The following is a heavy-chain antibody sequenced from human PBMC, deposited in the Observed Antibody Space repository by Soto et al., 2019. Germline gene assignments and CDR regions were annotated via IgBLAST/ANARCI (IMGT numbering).Heavy chain of an antibody. Sequence: SVTLSLTCAVSGGSISGGGYSWSWIRQPPGKGLEWIGYIYHSGSTYYNPSLKSRVTISVDRSKNQFSLKLSSGTAADTAVYYCARDGAGENYYYGMDVWGQGTTVTVSS. CDR1: GGSISGGGYS. J-gene: IGHJ6*02. CDR2: IYHSGST. CDR3: ARDGAGENYYYGMDV. D-gene: IGHD3-16*01. V-gene: IGHV4-30-2*01.